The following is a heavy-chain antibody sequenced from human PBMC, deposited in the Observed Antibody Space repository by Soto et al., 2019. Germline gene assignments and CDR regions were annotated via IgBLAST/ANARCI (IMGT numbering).Heavy chain of an antibody. D-gene: IGHD6-13*01. CDR2: ISASGGST. J-gene: IGHJ1*01. Sequence: VQLLESGGGLVQPGGSLRLSCTASGFIFNNYAMIWVRQAPGKGLEWVSTISASGGSTYYADSVKGRFTISRDNSRNTVSLQLSSLRVEDTAVFYCVRAEYTSMYYFFAEYFRHWGQGTLVSVSS. CDR3: VRAEYTSMYYFFAEYFRH. CDR1: GFIFNNYA. V-gene: IGHV3-23*01.